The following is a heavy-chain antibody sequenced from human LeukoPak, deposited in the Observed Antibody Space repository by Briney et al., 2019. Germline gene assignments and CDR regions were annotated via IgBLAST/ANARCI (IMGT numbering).Heavy chain of an antibody. Sequence: GGSLRLSCAASGFTFSSYAMHWVRQAPGKGLEWVAVISYDGSNKYYADSVKGRFTTSRDNSKNTLYLQMNSLRAEDTAVYYCARDQVSYNGRTFGYWGQGTPVTVSS. CDR1: GFTFSSYA. D-gene: IGHD5-24*01. CDR2: ISYDGSNK. J-gene: IGHJ4*02. CDR3: ARDQVSYNGRTFGY. V-gene: IGHV3-30*01.